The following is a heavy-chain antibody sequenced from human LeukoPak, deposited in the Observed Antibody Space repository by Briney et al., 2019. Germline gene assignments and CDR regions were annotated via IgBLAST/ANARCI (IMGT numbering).Heavy chain of an antibody. Sequence: PSETLSLTCAVSGGSISSYYWSWIRQPPGKGLEWIGYIYYSGSTNYNPSLKSRVTISVDTSKNQFSLKLSSVTAADTAVYYCASYSYYYDSSGYFDYWGQGTLVTVSS. CDR1: GGSISSYY. D-gene: IGHD3-22*01. CDR3: ASYSYYYDSSGYFDY. V-gene: IGHV4-59*01. J-gene: IGHJ4*02. CDR2: IYYSGST.